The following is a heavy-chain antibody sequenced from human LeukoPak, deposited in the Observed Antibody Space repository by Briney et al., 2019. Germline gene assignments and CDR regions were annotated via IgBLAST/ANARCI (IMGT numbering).Heavy chain of an antibody. D-gene: IGHD5-24*01. CDR1: GFTFSSYS. J-gene: IGHJ6*02. CDR2: ISSSSSYI. V-gene: IGHV3-21*01. Sequence: GGSLRLSCAASGFTFSSYSMNWVRQAPGKGLEWVSSISSSSSYIYYADSVKGRFTISRDNAKNSLYLQMDSLRAEDTAVYYCARVLGGGWLQPNYYYYGMDVWGQGTTVTVSS. CDR3: ARVLGGGWLQPNYYYYGMDV.